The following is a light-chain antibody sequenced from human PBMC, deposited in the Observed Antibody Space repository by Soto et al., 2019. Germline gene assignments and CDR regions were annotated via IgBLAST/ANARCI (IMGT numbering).Light chain of an antibody. CDR3: TSFSSSTSLYV. J-gene: IGLJ1*01. V-gene: IGLV1-40*01. Sequence: QSVLTQPPSVSGAPGQTVTISCTGSSSDIGAGYDVHWYQQFPGTAPRLLIYGNTKRPSGVPDRFSGSKSGSSASLAIIGLQAEDEADYYCTSFSSSTSLYVFGTGTKLTVL. CDR1: SSDIGAGYD. CDR2: GNT.